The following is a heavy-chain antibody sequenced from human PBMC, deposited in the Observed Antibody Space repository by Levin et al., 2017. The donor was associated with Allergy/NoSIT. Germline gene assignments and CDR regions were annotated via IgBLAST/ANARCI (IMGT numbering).Heavy chain of an antibody. V-gene: IGHV4-34*01. CDR3: ARGPSTVTGDMDSDY. Sequence: ASETLSLTCAVYGGSFSGYYWSWIRQPPGKGLEWIGEINHSGSTNYNPSLKSRVTISVDTSKNQFSLKLSSVTAADTAVYYCARGPSTVTGDMDSDYWGQGTLVTVSS. D-gene: IGHD4-17*01. J-gene: IGHJ4*02. CDR1: GGSFSGYY. CDR2: INHSGST.